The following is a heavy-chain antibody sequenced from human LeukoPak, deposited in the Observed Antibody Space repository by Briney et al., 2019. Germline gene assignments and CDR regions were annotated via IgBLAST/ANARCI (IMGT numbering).Heavy chain of an antibody. D-gene: IGHD2-2*02. CDR1: GGSISSGGYF. J-gene: IGHJ1*01. Sequence: PSQTLSLTCTVSGGSISSGGYFWSWIRQPAGKGLEWIGRIYTSGGTNYNPSLNSRVTFSIDTSTNQFYLRLTSVTAADTAVYYCATYCSHTSCHTGGGFQHWGQGTLVSVPS. CDR2: IYTSGGT. V-gene: IGHV4-61*02. CDR3: ATYCSHTSCHTGGGFQH.